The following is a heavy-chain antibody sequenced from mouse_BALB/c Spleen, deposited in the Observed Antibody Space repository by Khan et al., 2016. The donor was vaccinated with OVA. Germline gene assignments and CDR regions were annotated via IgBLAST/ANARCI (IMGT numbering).Heavy chain of an antibody. CDR3: AGTARIKY. D-gene: IGHD1-2*01. Sequence: VQLKESGPGLVKPSQSLSLTCTVTGYSITSGYGWNWIRQFPGNKLEWMGYISYSGSTNYNTSLKSRISITRDTSKNQFFLQLNSVTTEDTATYYCAGTARIKYWGQGTTLTVSS. CDR2: ISYSGST. J-gene: IGHJ2*01. CDR1: GYSITSGYG. V-gene: IGHV3-2*02.